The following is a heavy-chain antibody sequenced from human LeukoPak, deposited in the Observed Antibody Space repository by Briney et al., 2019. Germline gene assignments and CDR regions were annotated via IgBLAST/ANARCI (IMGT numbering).Heavy chain of an antibody. V-gene: IGHV3-30*04. D-gene: IGHD5-12*01. J-gene: IGHJ4*02. CDR2: ISYDGSNK. Sequence: GGSLRLSCAASGFTFSSYAMHWVRQAPGKGLEWVAVISYDGSNKYYADSVKGRFTISRDNSKNTLYLQMNSLRAEDTAVYYCARDRATIPHWGQGTLVTVSS. CDR1: GFTFSSYA. CDR3: ARDRATIPH.